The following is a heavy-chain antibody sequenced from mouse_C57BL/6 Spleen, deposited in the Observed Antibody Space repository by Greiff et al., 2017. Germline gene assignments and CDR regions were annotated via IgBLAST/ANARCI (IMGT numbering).Heavy chain of an antibody. CDR1: GYTFTDYY. J-gene: IGHJ4*01. V-gene: IGHV1-19*01. D-gene: IGHD1-1*01. Sequence: VQLQQSGPVLVKPGASVKMSCKASGYTFTDYYMNWVKQSHGKSLEWIGVINPYNGGTSYNQKFKGKATLTVDKSSSTAYMELNSLTSEDSAVYYCARSLYYYGRPYAMDYWGQGTSVTVSS. CDR2: INPYNGGT. CDR3: ARSLYYYGRPYAMDY.